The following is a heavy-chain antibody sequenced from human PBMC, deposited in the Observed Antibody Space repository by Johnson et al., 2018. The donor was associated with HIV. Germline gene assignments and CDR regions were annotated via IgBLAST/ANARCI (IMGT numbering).Heavy chain of an antibody. CDR1: GFTFSSYA. CDR2: IYSGGST. V-gene: IGHV3-66*01. Sequence: EVQLVEFGGGVVQPGRSLRLSCAASGFTFSSYAMHWVRQAPGKGLEWVAVIYSGGSTYYADSVKGRFTISRDNSKNTLYLQMNSLIAEDTAVYYCVRDEWRIRAFDIWGQGTMVTVSS. CDR3: VRDEWRIRAFDI. J-gene: IGHJ3*02. D-gene: IGHD2-8*01.